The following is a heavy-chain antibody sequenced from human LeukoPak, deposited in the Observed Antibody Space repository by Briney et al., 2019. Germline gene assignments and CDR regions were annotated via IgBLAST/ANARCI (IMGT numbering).Heavy chain of an antibody. V-gene: IGHV3-23*01. Sequence: GGSLRLSCAASGFTFSSYAMSWVRQAPGKGLEWVSSISDSSSRTYYTDSVKGRFTISRDNSKNTLYLQMNSLIAEDTAVYYCAKFRGIIATQAGPHYLAFDYWGQGSLVTVSS. CDR3: AKFRGIIATQAGPHYLAFDY. D-gene: IGHD3-10*01. CDR1: GFTFSSYA. J-gene: IGHJ4*02. CDR2: ISDSSSRT.